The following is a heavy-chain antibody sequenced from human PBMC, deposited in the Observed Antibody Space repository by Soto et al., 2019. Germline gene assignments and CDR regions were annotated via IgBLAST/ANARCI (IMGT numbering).Heavy chain of an antibody. CDR3: AKDTGALGYCSSTSCPYYFDY. J-gene: IGHJ4*02. CDR2: ISWNSGSI. D-gene: IGHD2-2*01. V-gene: IGHV3-9*01. Sequence: GGSLRLSCAASGFTFDDYAMHWVRQAPGKGLEWVSGISWNSGSIGYADSVKGRFTISRDNAKNSLYLQMNSLRAEDTALYYCAKDTGALGYCSSTSCPYYFDYWGQGTLVTVSS. CDR1: GFTFDDYA.